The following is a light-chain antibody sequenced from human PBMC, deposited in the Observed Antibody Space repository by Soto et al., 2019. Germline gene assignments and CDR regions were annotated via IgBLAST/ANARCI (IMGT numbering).Light chain of an antibody. CDR1: QSVISNY. J-gene: IGKJ1*01. CDR2: GAS. V-gene: IGKV3-20*01. Sequence: EIGLTQSPGTLSLSPGERATLSCRASQSVISNYLAWYQQKPGQAPRVLIYGASSRSAGIPDRFSGSGSGTDFTLTISRLEPGDFAVYYCQQYGRSPSTFGQGTK. CDR3: QQYGRSPST.